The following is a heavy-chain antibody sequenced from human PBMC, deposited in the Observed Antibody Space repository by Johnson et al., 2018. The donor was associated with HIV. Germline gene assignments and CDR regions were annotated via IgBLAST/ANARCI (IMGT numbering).Heavy chain of an antibody. CDR2: INSDGSST. CDR1: GFTFSSYW. V-gene: IGHV3-74*02. Sequence: VQLVESGGGLVQPGGSLRLSCAASGFTFSSYWMHWVRQAPGKGLVWVSRINSDGSSTSYSDSVKGRITISRDHAKTTLYLQMNSLRAEDTAVYCCASVLGRGYSGYDKNYDAFDIWGQGTMVTVAS. J-gene: IGHJ3*02. CDR3: ASVLGRGYSGYDKNYDAFDI. D-gene: IGHD5-12*01.